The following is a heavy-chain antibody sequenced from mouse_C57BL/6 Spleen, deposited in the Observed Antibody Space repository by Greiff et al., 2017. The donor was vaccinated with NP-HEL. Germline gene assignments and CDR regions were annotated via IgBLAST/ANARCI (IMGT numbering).Heavy chain of an antibody. V-gene: IGHV14-3*01. Sequence: VQLKESVAELVRPGASVKLSCTASGFNIKNTYMHWVKQRPEKGLEWIGRIDPANGNTKYAPKFQGKATITADTSSNTAYLQLSSLPSEDTAIYYCAREYYGSRVYYFDYWGQGTTLTVSS. D-gene: IGHD1-1*01. CDR2: IDPANGNT. J-gene: IGHJ2*01. CDR3: AREYYGSRVYYFDY. CDR1: GFNIKNTY.